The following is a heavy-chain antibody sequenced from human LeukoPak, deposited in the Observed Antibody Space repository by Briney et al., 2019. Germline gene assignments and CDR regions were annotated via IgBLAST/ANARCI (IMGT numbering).Heavy chain of an antibody. V-gene: IGHV1-2*02. Sequence: ASVKVSRKASGYTFTGYYMHWVRQAPGQGLEWMGWINPNSGGTNYAQKFQGRVTMTRDTSISTAYMELSRLRSDDTAVYYCARVGCTGGSCYGWFDPWGQGTLVTVSS. CDR3: ARVGCTGGSCYGWFDP. D-gene: IGHD2-15*01. CDR2: INPNSGGT. J-gene: IGHJ5*02. CDR1: GYTFTGYY.